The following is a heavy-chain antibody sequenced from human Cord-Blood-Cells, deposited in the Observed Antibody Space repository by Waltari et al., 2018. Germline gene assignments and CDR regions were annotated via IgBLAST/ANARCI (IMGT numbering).Heavy chain of an antibody. CDR3: ARRKKSLLEWPAYYFDY. V-gene: IGHV4-39*01. J-gene: IGHJ4*02. D-gene: IGHD3-3*01. CDR1: GGSISSSRYY. Sequence: QLQLQESGPGLVKPSETLSLTCTVSGGSISSSRYYWGWIRQPPGKGLEWIGSIYYSGSTYYNPSLKSRVTISVDTSKNQFSLKLSSVTAADTAVYYCARRKKSLLEWPAYYFDYWGQGTLVTVSS. CDR2: IYYSGST.